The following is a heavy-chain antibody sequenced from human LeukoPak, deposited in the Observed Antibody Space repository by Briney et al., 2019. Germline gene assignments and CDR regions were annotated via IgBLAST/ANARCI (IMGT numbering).Heavy chain of an antibody. CDR1: GFTFSSYA. CDR3: AREGADILTGYDPFLFDY. Sequence: GGSLRLSCAASGFTFSSYAMSWVRQAPGKGLEWVANIKQDGSEKYYVDSVKGRFTISRDNAKNSLYLQMNSLRAEDTAVYYCAREGADILTGYDPFLFDYWGQGTLVTVSS. J-gene: IGHJ4*02. V-gene: IGHV3-7*01. CDR2: IKQDGSEK. D-gene: IGHD3-9*01.